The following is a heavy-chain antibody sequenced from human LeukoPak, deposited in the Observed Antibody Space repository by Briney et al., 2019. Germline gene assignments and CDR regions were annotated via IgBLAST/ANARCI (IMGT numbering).Heavy chain of an antibody. J-gene: IGHJ3*02. Sequence: SETLSLTCTVSGGSISRSSYYWGWIRQPPGKGLEWIGSIYYSGRNDYSPSLKSRVTISVDTSKNQLSLKLSSMTAADTAVYYCSSPSYYDSSGYHPDAFDIWGLGTLVTVSS. V-gene: IGHV4-39*01. CDR1: GGSISRSSYY. CDR3: SSPSYYDSSGYHPDAFDI. D-gene: IGHD3-22*01. CDR2: IYYSGRN.